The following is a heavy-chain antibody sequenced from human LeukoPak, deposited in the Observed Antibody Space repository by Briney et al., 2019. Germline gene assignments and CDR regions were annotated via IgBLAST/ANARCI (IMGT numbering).Heavy chain of an antibody. V-gene: IGHV4-39*01. CDR3: ARHRRGYDYGSFDY. J-gene: IGHJ4*02. Sequence: SETLSLTCAVYGGSFSGYYWGWIRQPPGKGLEWIGSIYYSGSTHCNPSLKSRVTISADTSKNQFSLNLSSVTAADTAVYYCARHRRGYDYGSFDYWGQGTLVTVSS. D-gene: IGHD5-12*01. CDR1: GGSFSGYY. CDR2: IYYSGST.